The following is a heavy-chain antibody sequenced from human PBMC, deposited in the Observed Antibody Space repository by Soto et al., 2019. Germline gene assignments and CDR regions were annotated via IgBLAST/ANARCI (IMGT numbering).Heavy chain of an antibody. J-gene: IGHJ4*02. CDR1: GASISTIDLY. V-gene: IGHV4-39*01. Sequence: PSETLSLTCSVSGASISTIDLYWGWIRQPPGKGLERVGSIHSSGSTYDSPSLESRVSIFVDTSKNQFSLNLTSVTAADTAIYYCVRNSVLRAYFDYSGQGTLVTVYS. CDR2: IHSSGST. CDR3: VRNSVLRAYFDY.